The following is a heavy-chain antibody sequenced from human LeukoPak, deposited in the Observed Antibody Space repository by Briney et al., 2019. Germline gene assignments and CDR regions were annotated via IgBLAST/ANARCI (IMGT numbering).Heavy chain of an antibody. CDR1: GGSISSGSYY. CDR3: ARDHINNWNDRDPNWFDP. D-gene: IGHD1-1*01. Sequence: SETLSLTCTVSGGSISSGSYYWSWIRQPAGKGLEWIGRIYTSGSTNYNPSLKSRVTISVDTSKNQFSLKPSSVTAADTAVYYCARDHINNWNDRDPNWFDPWGQGTLVTVSS. J-gene: IGHJ5*02. V-gene: IGHV4-61*02. CDR2: IYTSGST.